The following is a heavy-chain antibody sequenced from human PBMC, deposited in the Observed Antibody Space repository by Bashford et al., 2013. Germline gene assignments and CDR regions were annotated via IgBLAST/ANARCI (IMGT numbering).Heavy chain of an antibody. J-gene: IGHJ4*02. CDR2: IFHTGTT. CDR1: RGSISSYNW. D-gene: IGHD2-8*02. Sequence: SSETLSLTCVVSRGSISSYNWWSWVRQSPEKGLEWIGEIFHTGTTNYNPSLKSRVTISIDKSKNQFSLKLTSVTAADTAVYYCASLGYCTGGVCYSVSWGQGRPGHRLL. CDR3: ASLGYCTGGVCYSVS. V-gene: IGHV4-4*02.